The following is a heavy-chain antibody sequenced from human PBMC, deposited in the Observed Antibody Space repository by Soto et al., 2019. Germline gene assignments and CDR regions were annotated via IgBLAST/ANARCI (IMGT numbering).Heavy chain of an antibody. CDR3: AREGGYGDYEVDAFDI. J-gene: IGHJ3*02. D-gene: IGHD4-17*01. CDR2: MNPNSGNT. V-gene: IGHV1-8*01. Sequence: ASVKVSCKASGYTFTSYDINWVRQATGQGLEWMGWMNPNSGNTGYAQKFQGRVTMTRDTSMSTAYMELSSLRSEDTAVYYCAREGGYGDYEVDAFDIWGQGTMVTVSS. CDR1: GYTFTSYD.